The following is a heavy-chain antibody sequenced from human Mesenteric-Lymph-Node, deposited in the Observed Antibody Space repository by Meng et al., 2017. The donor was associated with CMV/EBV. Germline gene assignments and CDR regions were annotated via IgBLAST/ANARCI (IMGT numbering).Heavy chain of an antibody. V-gene: IGHV4-34*01. J-gene: IGHJ4*02. D-gene: IGHD3-9*01. Sequence: VQFKQGGAGLLKPSETLSVTCAVFGGSFSGYYWNWIRQSPEKGLEWIGEINHSGSTTYNPSFTSRIIISVDTSTNQISLNMSSVTAADTAVYYCARGSSYDILTGYFDYWGQGALVTVSS. CDR1: GGSFSGYY. CDR2: INHSGST. CDR3: ARGSSYDILTGYFDY.